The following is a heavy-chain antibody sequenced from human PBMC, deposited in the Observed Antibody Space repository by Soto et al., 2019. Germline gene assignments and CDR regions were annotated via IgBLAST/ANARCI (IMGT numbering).Heavy chain of an antibody. CDR1: GGTFSSYT. CDR3: ARDNGNYMDY. J-gene: IGHJ4*02. D-gene: IGHD4-17*01. V-gene: IGHV1-69*08. CDR2: IIPILGIA. Sequence: QVQLVQSGAEVKKPGSSVKVSCKASGGTFSSYTISWVRQAPGQGLEWMGRIIPILGIANYAQKFQGRVTITSHKSTSTAYMELSSLRSEDTAVYYCARDNGNYMDYWGQGTLVTVSS.